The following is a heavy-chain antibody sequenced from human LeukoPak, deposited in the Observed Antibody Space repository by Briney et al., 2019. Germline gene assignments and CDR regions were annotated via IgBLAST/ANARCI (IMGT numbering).Heavy chain of an antibody. D-gene: IGHD6-19*01. V-gene: IGHV1-69*13. CDR1: GGTFSSYA. CDR2: IIPIFGTA. J-gene: IGHJ5*02. CDR3: ARAQWLGYNWFDP. Sequence: SVKVSCTASGGTFSSYAISWVRQAPGQGLEWMGGIIPIFGTANYAQKFQGRVTITADESTSTAYMELSSLRSEDTAVHYCARAQWLGYNWFDPWGQGTLVTVSS.